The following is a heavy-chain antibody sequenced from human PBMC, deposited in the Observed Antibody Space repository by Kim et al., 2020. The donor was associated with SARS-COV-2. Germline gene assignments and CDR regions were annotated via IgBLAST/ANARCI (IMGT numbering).Heavy chain of an antibody. CDR3: ARGWFGQVGDY. J-gene: IGHJ4*02. D-gene: IGHD3-10*01. CDR1: GFTFNTYT. CDR2: ITVSSTHI. V-gene: IGHV3-21*01. Sequence: GGSLRLSCAASGFTFNTYTMDWVRQAPGKGLEWVSSITVSSTHIYYADSVKGRFTISRDNARNSVYLQMNSLRVDDRAVYYCARGWFGQVGDYWGQGT.